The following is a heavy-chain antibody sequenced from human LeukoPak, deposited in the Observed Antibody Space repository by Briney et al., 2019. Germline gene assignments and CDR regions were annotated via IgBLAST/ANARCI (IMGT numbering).Heavy chain of an antibody. V-gene: IGHV3-30*02. CDR3: ARDRGDIVLMVYANDAFDI. J-gene: IGHJ3*02. CDR1: GFTFSSYG. CDR2: IRYDGSNK. Sequence: GGSLRLFCAASGFTFSSYGMHWVRQAPGKGLEWVAFIRYDGSNKYYADSVKGRFTISRDNAKNSLYLQMNSLRAEDTAVYYCARDRGDIVLMVYANDAFDIWGQGTMVTVSS. D-gene: IGHD2-8*01.